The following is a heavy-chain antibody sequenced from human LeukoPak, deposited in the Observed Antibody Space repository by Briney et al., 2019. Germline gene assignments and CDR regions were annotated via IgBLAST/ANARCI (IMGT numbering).Heavy chain of an antibody. D-gene: IGHD6-13*01. V-gene: IGHV1-18*01. J-gene: IGHJ3*02. Sequence: VASVKVSCKASGYTFTSDGISWVREAPGRGVEWMGWISAYNGNTNSAQTFQGRVTMTRDTSISTVYMDLSTLRSDDTAVYYCAREAAPSPNAFDIWGQGAVVTVPS. CDR1: GYTFTSDG. CDR2: ISAYNGNT. CDR3: AREAAPSPNAFDI.